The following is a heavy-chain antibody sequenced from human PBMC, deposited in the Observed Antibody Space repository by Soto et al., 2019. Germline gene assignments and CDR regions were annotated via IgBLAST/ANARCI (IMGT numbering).Heavy chain of an antibody. Sequence: GGSLRLSCAASGFTFSSYWMHWVRQAPGKGLVWVSRINSDGSSTSYADSVKGRFTISRDNAKNTLYLQMNSLRAEDTAVYYCARKKQLVRGDAFDIWGQGTMVTVSS. J-gene: IGHJ3*02. CDR3: ARKKQLVRGDAFDI. D-gene: IGHD6-13*01. V-gene: IGHV3-74*01. CDR1: GFTFSSYW. CDR2: INSDGSST.